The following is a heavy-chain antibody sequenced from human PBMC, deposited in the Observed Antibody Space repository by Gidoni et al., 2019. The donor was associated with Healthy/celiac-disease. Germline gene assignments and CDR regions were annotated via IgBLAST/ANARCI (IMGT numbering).Heavy chain of an antibody. Sequence: EVQLVESGGGLVKPGGSLRLCCAASGVPFSSYSMNGVRQAPGKGLELFSSISSSRSYIYYADSGKGRFTISRENAKNSLYLQMNSLRAEDTAVYYCARYSSGWYFHDYWGQGTLVTVSS. J-gene: IGHJ4*02. CDR3: ARYSSGWYFHDY. V-gene: IGHV3-21*01. CDR2: ISSSRSYI. D-gene: IGHD6-19*01. CDR1: GVPFSSYS.